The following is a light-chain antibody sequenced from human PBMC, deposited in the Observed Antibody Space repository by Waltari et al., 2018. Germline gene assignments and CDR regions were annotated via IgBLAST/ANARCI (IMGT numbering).Light chain of an antibody. CDR3: CSYAGNYIWV. CDR2: DVS. Sequence: QSALTQPASVSGSPGQSVTISCTGASSDIGRYDIVSWYQQHPGNAPKLIICDVSKRPSWFSGRFSGSKSGDAASLAISGLQFEDEADYYCCSYAGNYIWVFGGGTRLTVL. J-gene: IGLJ3*02. CDR1: SSDIGRYDI. V-gene: IGLV2-23*02.